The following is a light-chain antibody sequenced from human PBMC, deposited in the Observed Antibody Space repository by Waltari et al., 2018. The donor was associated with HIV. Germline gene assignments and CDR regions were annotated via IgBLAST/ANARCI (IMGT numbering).Light chain of an antibody. CDR2: GNN. Sequence: QAGLTQPPSVSKGLRQTATLTCTGNSDNVGNQGATWLQQHQGHPPKLLFYGNNNRRSGISGGLSASRSGNTASLTITGLQPEDEADYFCAAWDRSLSAVVFGGGTTLSVL. CDR1: SDNVGNQG. J-gene: IGLJ2*01. V-gene: IGLV10-54*04. CDR3: AAWDRSLSAVV.